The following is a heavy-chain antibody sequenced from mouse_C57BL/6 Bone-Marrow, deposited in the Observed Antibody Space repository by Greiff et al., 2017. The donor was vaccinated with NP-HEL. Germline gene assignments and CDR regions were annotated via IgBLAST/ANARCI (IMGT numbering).Heavy chain of an antibody. J-gene: IGHJ2*01. CDR2: IDPSDSYT. CDR3: AITTVVADY. CDR1: GYTFTSYW. V-gene: IGHV1-50*01. Sequence: LQQPGAELVKPGASVKLSCKASGYTFTSYWMQWVKQRPGQGLEWIGEIDPSDSYTNYNQKFKGKATLTVDTSSSTAYMQLSSLTSEDSAVYYCAITTVVADYWGQGTTLTVSS. D-gene: IGHD1-1*01.